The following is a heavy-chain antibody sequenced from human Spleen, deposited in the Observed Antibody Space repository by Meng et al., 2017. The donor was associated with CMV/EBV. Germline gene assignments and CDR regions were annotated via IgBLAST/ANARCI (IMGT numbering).Heavy chain of an antibody. V-gene: IGHV3-66*02. CDR2: IYSGGRT. J-gene: IGHJ4*02. CDR3: VKEGIRDEWPRDFDY. CDR1: GFTVSNNY. Sequence: GGSLRLSCAASGFTVSNNYMSWVRQAPGKGLEWVSVIYSGGRTFYAESVKGRFTISRDNSKNTLYLQMASLRHEDTAFYHCVKEGIRDEWPRDFDYWGQGLLVTVSS. D-gene: IGHD2-21*01.